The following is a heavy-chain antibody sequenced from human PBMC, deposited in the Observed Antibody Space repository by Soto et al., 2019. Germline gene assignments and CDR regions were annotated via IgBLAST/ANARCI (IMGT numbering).Heavy chain of an antibody. CDR1: GLIFSKVL. Sequence: SSVASGLIFSKVLMSWVRQAPAEGLEWCGRITSQADGEAAEYAAPVKGRSTSSRDDSKNTMYRQMNSLNTDDTAVYYCTTDERTDFWGQGTPVTVSS. J-gene: IGHJ4*02. CDR2: ITSQADGEAA. V-gene: IGHV3-15*01. CDR3: TTDERTDF.